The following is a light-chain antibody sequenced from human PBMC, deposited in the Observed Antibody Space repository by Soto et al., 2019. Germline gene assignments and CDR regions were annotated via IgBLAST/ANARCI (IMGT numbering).Light chain of an antibody. V-gene: IGKV3-20*01. J-gene: IGKJ3*01. Sequence: EVVLTQSPGTLSLSPGARATLSCRASQSVNDNHLAWYQQKGGRAPRLLIYGASTRATGVPERFSGSGFGISYSLISNKLEPEVFALYSCDLYGGSRPRGTFGPGTTV. CDR2: GAS. CDR3: DLYGGSRPRGT. CDR1: QSVNDNH.